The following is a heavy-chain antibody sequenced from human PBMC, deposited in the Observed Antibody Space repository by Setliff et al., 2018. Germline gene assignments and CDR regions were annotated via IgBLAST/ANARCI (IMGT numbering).Heavy chain of an antibody. CDR1: GYIFTSYW. CDR3: ARSDYGDYFAWDSYGMDV. CDR2: IYPGDSDT. V-gene: IGHV5-51*01. D-gene: IGHD4-17*01. J-gene: IGHJ6*02. Sequence: GESLKLSCKGSGYIFTSYWIAWVRQMPGKGLEWMGIIYPGDSDTRYSPSFQGQVTISADRSTRTAYLQWSSLKASDTAFYYCARSDYGDYFAWDSYGMDVWGQGTTVTVSS.